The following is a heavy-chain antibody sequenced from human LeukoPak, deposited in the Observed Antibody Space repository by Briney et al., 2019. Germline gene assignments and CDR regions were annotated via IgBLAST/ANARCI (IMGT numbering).Heavy chain of an antibody. CDR2: IFTTGST. CDR3: ARGDGATMIRGVSRYGWLDP. Sequence: PSEALSLTCSVSGGSLNSYYWTWIRQPAGKGLEWIGRIFTTGSTNYNPSLISRVTMSVDTSKNQFSLKMSDVTSGRRARFFCARGDGATMIRGVSRYGWLDPWGQGTLVRVSS. D-gene: IGHD3-10*01. J-gene: IGHJ5*02. CDR1: GGSLNSYY. V-gene: IGHV4-4*07.